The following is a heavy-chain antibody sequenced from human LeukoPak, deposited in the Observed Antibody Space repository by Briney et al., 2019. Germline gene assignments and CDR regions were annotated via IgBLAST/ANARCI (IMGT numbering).Heavy chain of an antibody. J-gene: IGHJ4*02. CDR1: GASVRSEY. V-gene: IGHV4-59*08. CDR2: IHYSGSS. Sequence: SETLSLTCTVSGASVRSEYWSWIRQPPGKGLEWIGYIHYSGSSNYHPSLGSRVTISLDTSKNQFSLKLKSVTAADTGMYHCARYDRGLFFFDDWGQGTLVTVSS. D-gene: IGHD1-14*01. CDR3: ARYDRGLFFFDD.